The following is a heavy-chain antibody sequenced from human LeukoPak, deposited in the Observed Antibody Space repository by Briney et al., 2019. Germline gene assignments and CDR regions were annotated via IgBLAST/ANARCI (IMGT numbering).Heavy chain of an antibody. CDR1: GFTFSSYA. J-gene: IGHJ6*03. V-gene: IGHV3-30-3*01. Sequence: GGSLRLSCAASGFTFSSYAMHWVRQAPGKGLEWVAVISYDGSNKYYADSVKGRFTISRDNSKNTLYLQMNSLRAEDTAVYYCAREGTYYYYMDVWGKGTTVTASS. CDR3: AREGTYYYYMDV. CDR2: ISYDGSNK.